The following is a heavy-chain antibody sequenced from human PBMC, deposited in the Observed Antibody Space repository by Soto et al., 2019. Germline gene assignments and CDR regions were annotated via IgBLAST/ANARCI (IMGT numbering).Heavy chain of an antibody. CDR1: GGSISNSSYY. J-gene: IGHJ4*02. V-gene: IGHV4-39*01. CDR2: IYYSGST. CDR3: ARRVSSGWGWRWGYRFDY. D-gene: IGHD6-19*01. Sequence: SETLSLTCTVSGGSISNSSYYWGWIRQPPGKGLEWIGSIYYSGSTYYNPSLKSRVTISVDTSKNQFSLKLSSVTAADTAVYYCARRVSSGWGWRWGYRFDYWGQGTLVTVSS.